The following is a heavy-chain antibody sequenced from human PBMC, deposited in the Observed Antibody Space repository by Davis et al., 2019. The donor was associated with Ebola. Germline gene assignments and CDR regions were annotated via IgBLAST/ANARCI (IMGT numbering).Heavy chain of an antibody. CDR1: EFSFSNHA. CDR2: ISISGERT. CDR3: ANEIRPNDY. Sequence: PGGSLRLSCATSEFSFSNHAMSWVRQAPGKGLEWVSSISISGERTYYADSVKGRFTISRDNFMNTLYLQINSLRAEDTAVYYCANEIRPNDYWGQGTLVTVSS. J-gene: IGHJ4*02. V-gene: IGHV3-23*01.